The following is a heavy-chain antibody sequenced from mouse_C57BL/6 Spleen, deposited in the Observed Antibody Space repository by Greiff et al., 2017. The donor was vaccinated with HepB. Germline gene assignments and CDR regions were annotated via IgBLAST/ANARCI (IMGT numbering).Heavy chain of an antibody. V-gene: IGHV1-53*01. D-gene: IGHD1-1*01. Sequence: QVQLQQSGTELVKPGASVKLSCKASGYTFTSYWMHWVKQRPGQGLEWIGNINPSNGGTNYNEKFKSKATLTVDKSSSTAYMQLSSLTSEDSAVYYCARVDYGSRFHYFDYWGQGTTLTVSS. CDR3: ARVDYGSRFHYFDY. CDR2: INPSNGGT. CDR1: GYTFTSYW. J-gene: IGHJ2*01.